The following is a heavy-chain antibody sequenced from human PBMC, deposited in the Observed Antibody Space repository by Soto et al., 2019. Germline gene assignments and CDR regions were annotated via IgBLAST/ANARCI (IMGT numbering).Heavy chain of an antibody. CDR3: ARGPNGITIFGVVTLAYYGMDV. Sequence: SETLSLTCAVYGGPFSGYYWSWIRQPPGKGLEWIGEINHSGSTNYNPSLKSRVTISVDTSKNQFSLKLSSVTAADTAVYYCARGPNGITIFGVVTLAYYGMDVWGQGTTVTVSS. J-gene: IGHJ6*02. CDR2: INHSGST. D-gene: IGHD3-3*01. V-gene: IGHV4-34*01. CDR1: GGPFSGYY.